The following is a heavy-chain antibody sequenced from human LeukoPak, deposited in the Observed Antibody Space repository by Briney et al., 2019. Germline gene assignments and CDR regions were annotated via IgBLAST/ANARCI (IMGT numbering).Heavy chain of an antibody. V-gene: IGHV1-2*02. CDR1: GYTFTGYY. CDR2: INPNSGGT. CDR3: AREAGYYYDSSGRYGMDV. J-gene: IGHJ6*02. D-gene: IGHD3-22*01. Sequence: ASVKVSCKAPGYTFTGYYMHWVRQAPGQGLEWMGWINPNSGGTNYAQKFQGRVTMTRDTSISTAYMELSRLRSDDTAVYYCAREAGYYYDSSGRYGMDVWGQGTTVTVS.